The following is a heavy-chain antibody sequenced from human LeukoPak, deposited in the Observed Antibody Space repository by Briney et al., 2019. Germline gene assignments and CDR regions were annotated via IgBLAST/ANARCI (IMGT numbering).Heavy chain of an antibody. V-gene: IGHV3-23*01. CDR2: VSRFGGTT. J-gene: IGHJ4*02. CDR1: GFTFDSYA. Sequence: GGSLRLSCAASGFTFDSYAMSWVRQAPGKGLEWVSAVSRFGGTTYYADSVKGRFTISRDNSKNTLYLQMNSLRAEDTAVYYCARDTDILTGSDSYFDYWGQGTLVTVSS. D-gene: IGHD3-9*01. CDR3: ARDTDILTGSDSYFDY.